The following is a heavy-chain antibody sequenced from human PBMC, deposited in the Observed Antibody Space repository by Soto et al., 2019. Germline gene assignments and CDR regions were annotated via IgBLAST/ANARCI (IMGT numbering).Heavy chain of an antibody. CDR2: TYYTGNT. CDR3: ASGHDAYKVRY. J-gene: IGHJ4*02. Sequence: QVQLQESGPGLVKPSQTLSLTCTVSGGSISSGGTGSYWAWIRQLPGKGLEWIGHTYYTGNTYYNPSLKSRPTISIDTSENQFSLKLTSVTAADTAVYFCASGHDAYKVRYWGQGTLVTVSS. D-gene: IGHD1-1*01. V-gene: IGHV4-31*03. CDR1: GGSISSGGTGSY.